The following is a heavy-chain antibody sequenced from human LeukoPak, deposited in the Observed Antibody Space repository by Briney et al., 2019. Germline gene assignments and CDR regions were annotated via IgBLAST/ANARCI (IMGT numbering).Heavy chain of an antibody. CDR2: ISYDGSNK. J-gene: IGHJ4*02. CDR3: ARGLYSSGWYLDY. V-gene: IGHV3-30*04. D-gene: IGHD6-19*01. Sequence: GGSLRLSCAASGFTFSTYAMHWVRQAPGKGLEWVAVISYDGSNKYYADSVKGRFTISRDNSKNTLYLQMNSLRAEDTAMYYCARGLYSSGWYLDYWGQGILVTVSS. CDR1: GFTFSTYA.